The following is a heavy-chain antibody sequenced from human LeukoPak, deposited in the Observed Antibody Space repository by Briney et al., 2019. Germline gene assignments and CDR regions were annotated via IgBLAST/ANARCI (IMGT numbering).Heavy chain of an antibody. CDR1: GYSISSGYY. CDR3: AREPGIAVD. D-gene: IGHD6-19*01. CDR2: IYHSGST. J-gene: IGHJ4*02. V-gene: IGHV4-38-2*02. Sequence: SETLSLTCTVSGYSISSGYYWGWIRPPPGKGLEWIGSIYHSGSTYYNPSLKSRVTISVDTSKNQFSLKLSSVTAADTAVYYCAREPGIAVDWGQGTLVTVSS.